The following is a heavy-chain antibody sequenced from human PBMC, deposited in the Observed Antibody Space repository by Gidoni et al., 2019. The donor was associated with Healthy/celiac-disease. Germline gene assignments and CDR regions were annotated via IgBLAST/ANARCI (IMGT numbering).Heavy chain of an antibody. CDR2: FDPEDGET. D-gene: IGHD3-22*01. CDR1: GYTLTELS. J-gene: IGHJ4*02. V-gene: IGHV1-24*01. CDR3: ATDPDSSGYRMFY. Sequence: QVPLVQSGAAVKTPGASVQVSCQVSGYTLTELSMHWGRQAPGKGLEWMGGFDPEDGETIYAQKFQGRVTMTEDTSTDTAYMELSSLRSEDTAVYYCATDPDSSGYRMFYWGQGTLVTVSS.